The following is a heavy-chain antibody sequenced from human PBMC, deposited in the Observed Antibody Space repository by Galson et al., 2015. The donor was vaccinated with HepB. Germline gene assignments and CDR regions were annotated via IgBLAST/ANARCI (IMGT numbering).Heavy chain of an antibody. V-gene: IGHV3-30*18. CDR3: AKGRDYVWGSYRRNDY. J-gene: IGHJ4*02. CDR2: ISYDGSNK. D-gene: IGHD3-16*02. Sequence: SLRLSCAASGFTFSGYGMHWVRQAPGKGLEWVAVISYDGSNKYYADSVKGRFTISRDNSKNTLYLQMNSLRAEDTAVYYCAKGRDYVWGSYRRNDYWGQGTLVTVSS. CDR1: GFTFSGYG.